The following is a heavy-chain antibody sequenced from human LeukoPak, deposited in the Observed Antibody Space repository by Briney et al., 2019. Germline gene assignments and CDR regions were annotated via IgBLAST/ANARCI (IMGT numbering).Heavy chain of an antibody. D-gene: IGHD6-13*01. J-gene: IGHJ4*02. V-gene: IGHV3-30*03. CDR1: GFTFSSYS. CDR3: ARVVVSSSWYYFDY. CDR2: ISYDGSNK. Sequence: GGSLRLSCAASGFTFSSYSMNWVRQAPGKGLEWVAVISYDGSNKYYADSVKGRFTISRDNSKNTLYLQMNSLRAEDTAVYYCARVVVSSSWYYFDYWGQGTLVTVSS.